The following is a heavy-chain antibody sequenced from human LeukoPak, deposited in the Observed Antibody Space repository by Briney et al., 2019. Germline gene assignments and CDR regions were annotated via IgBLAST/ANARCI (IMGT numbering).Heavy chain of an antibody. CDR1: GYTFTGYY. Sequence: ASVKVSCKASGYTFTGYYMHWVRQAPGQGLEWMGRINPNSGGTNYAQKFQGRVTMTRDTSISTAYMELSRLRSGDTAVYYCARATYYYDSSGDRGWFDPWGQGTLVTVSS. V-gene: IGHV1-2*06. CDR2: INPNSGGT. D-gene: IGHD3-22*01. J-gene: IGHJ5*02. CDR3: ARATYYYDSSGDRGWFDP.